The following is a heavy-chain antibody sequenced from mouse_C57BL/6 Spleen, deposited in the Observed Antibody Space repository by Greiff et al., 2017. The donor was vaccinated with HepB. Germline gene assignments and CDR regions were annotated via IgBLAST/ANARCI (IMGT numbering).Heavy chain of an antibody. CDR3: ARKGTTVAVVYYYAMDY. CDR1: GYTFTSYW. V-gene: IGHV1-69*01. Sequence: VQLQQSGAELVMPGASVKLSCKASGYTFTSYWMHWVKQRPGQGLEWIGEIDPSDSYTNYNQKFKGKSTLTVDKSSSTAYMQISSLTSEDSAVYYCARKGTTVAVVYYYAMDYWGQGTSVTVSS. CDR2: IDPSDSYT. D-gene: IGHD1-1*01. J-gene: IGHJ4*01.